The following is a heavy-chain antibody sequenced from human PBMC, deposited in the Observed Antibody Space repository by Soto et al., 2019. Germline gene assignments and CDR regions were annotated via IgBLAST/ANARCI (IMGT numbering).Heavy chain of an antibody. V-gene: IGHV3-13*01. CDR3: ARLEIIGVNFFEH. CDR1: GFTFSDYH. D-gene: IGHD3-10*01. Sequence: EVQLVESGGGLVQPGGSLRISCAASGFTFSDYHMHWVRQAAGKGLEWVSAIDTSGHTFYLGSVRGRFTVSRDDPRSSFYLQMSNLRPEHTAVYYCARLEIIGVNFFEHWGRGVLVTVSS. J-gene: IGHJ5*02. CDR2: IDTSGHT.